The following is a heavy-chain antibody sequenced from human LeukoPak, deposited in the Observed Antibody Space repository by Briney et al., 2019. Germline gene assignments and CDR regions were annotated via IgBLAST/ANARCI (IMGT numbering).Heavy chain of an antibody. CDR2: IYYTGST. V-gene: IGHV4-39*01. D-gene: IGHD1-26*01. Sequence: PSETLPLTCSVSGASISGGTYYWGWIRQPPGKGLEWIGSIYYTGSTYDNPSLKSRVTISVDTSKNQLSLKLSSVTAADTAVYYCARRGGSGRAFDYWGQGTLVTVSS. CDR3: ARRGGSGRAFDY. CDR1: GASISGGTYY. J-gene: IGHJ4*02.